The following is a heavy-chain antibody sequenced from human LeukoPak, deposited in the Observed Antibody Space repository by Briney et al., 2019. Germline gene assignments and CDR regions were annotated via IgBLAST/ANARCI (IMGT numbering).Heavy chain of an antibody. V-gene: IGHV4-59*08. J-gene: IGHJ4*02. Sequence: SETLTLTCTVSGGSISSYYWSWIRQPPGKGLEWIGTIYRSGSTDYNPSLKSRVTISVDTSKNQFSLKLSSLTAADTAVYYCARVARGVVPYYFDYWGQGTLVTVSS. CDR1: GGSISSYY. D-gene: IGHD2-15*01. CDR2: IYRSGST. CDR3: ARVARGVVPYYFDY.